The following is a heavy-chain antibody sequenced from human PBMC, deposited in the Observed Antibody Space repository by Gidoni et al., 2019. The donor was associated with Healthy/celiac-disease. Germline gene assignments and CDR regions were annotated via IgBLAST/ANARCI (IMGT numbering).Heavy chain of an antibody. V-gene: IGHV1-2*02. J-gene: IGHJ6*02. Sequence: QVQLVQSGAEVKKLGASVKVSCKASGYTFTGYYMHWVRQAPGQGLEWMGWINPNSGGTNYAQKFQGRVTMTRDTSISTAYMELSRLRSDDTAVYYCARDRDGDYGYYYGMDVWGQGTTVTVSS. D-gene: IGHD4-17*01. CDR3: ARDRDGDYGYYYGMDV. CDR2: INPNSGGT. CDR1: GYTFTGYY.